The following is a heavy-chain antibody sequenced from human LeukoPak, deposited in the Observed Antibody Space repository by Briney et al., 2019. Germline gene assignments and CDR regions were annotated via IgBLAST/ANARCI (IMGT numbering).Heavy chain of an antibody. Sequence: GRSLRLSCAASGFTFSSYGMHWVRQAPGKGLEWVSYISSSGSTIYYADSVKGRFTISRDNAKNSLYLQMNSLRAEDTAVYYCARGKVVRGVFFDYWGQGTLVTVSS. CDR1: GFTFSSYG. CDR3: ARGKVVRGVFFDY. V-gene: IGHV3-48*04. J-gene: IGHJ4*02. D-gene: IGHD3-10*01. CDR2: ISSSGSTI.